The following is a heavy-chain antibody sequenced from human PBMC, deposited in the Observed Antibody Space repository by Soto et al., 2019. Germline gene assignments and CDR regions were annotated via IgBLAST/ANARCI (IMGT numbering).Heavy chain of an antibody. Sequence: VKLSCKGCGYELKSSSRNWLRQAPGQGLEWMGWINRNTGNPTYEQGFTGRFVFSVDTSVSTVYLQIFSLKADDSAVYYCARDRASGSFDYWGQGTLVTVSS. D-gene: IGHD1-26*01. J-gene: IGHJ4*02. CDR1: GYELKSSS. V-gene: IGHV7-4-1*01. CDR2: INRNTGNP. CDR3: ARDRASGSFDY.